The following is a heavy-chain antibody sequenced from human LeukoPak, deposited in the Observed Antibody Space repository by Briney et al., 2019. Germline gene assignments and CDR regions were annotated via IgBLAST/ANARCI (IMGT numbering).Heavy chain of an antibody. CDR1: GGSISSGPYY. CDR3: ARGQHGADY. Sequence: PSETLSLTCTVSGGSISSGPYYWSWIRQFPGKGLEWIGYIYYSGTTYYNPSLQSRVTLSVDTSANQFSLKVISVTAADTAVYYCARGQHGADYWGQGILVTVSS. CDR2: IYYSGTT. D-gene: IGHD3-10*01. V-gene: IGHV4-31*03. J-gene: IGHJ4*02.